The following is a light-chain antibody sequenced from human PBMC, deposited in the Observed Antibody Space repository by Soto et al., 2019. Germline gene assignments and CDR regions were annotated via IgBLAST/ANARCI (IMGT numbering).Light chain of an antibody. CDR3: QSYDNGLSGWV. V-gene: IGLV1-40*01. CDR2: GNF. CDR1: NSNIGSGYD. Sequence: QSVLTQPPSVSGAPGQRVTISCTGSNSNIGSGYDVHWFQQLPGTAPKLLICGNFNRPSGVPDRFSGSQSGTSASLAITGLQAEDEADYYCQSYDNGLSGWVFGGGTNSPS. J-gene: IGLJ3*02.